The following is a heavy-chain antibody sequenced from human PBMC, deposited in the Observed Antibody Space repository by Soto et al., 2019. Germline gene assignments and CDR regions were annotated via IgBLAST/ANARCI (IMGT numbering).Heavy chain of an antibody. CDR2: FDPEDGET. CDR3: ATGYCSGGSCYYWFDP. Sequence: ASVKVSCKVSGYTLTELSMHWVRQAPGKGLEWMGGFDPEDGETIYAQKFQGRVTMTEDTSTDTAYMELSSLRSEDTAVYYCATGYCSGGSCYYWFDPWGQGTLVTVSS. CDR1: GYTLTELS. D-gene: IGHD2-15*01. J-gene: IGHJ5*02. V-gene: IGHV1-24*01.